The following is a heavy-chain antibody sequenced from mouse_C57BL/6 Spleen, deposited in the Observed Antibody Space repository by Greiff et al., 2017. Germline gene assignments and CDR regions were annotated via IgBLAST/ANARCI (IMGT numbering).Heavy chain of an antibody. J-gene: IGHJ4*01. CDR3: ARRALRSYAMDY. D-gene: IGHD1-1*01. CDR1: GYTFTDYN. Sequence: EVQLQQSGPELVKPGASVKIPCKASGYTFTDYNMDWVKQSHGKSLEWIGDINPNNGGTIYNQKFKGKATLTVDKSSSTAYMELRSLTSEDTAVYYGARRALRSYAMDYWGQGTSVTVSS. CDR2: INPNNGGT. V-gene: IGHV1-18*01.